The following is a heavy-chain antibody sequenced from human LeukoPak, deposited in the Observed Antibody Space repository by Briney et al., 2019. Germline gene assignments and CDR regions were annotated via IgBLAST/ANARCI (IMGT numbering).Heavy chain of an antibody. J-gene: IGHJ4*02. D-gene: IGHD4-17*01. CDR2: IKTKTDVGTT. CDR3: IPAFVTTTE. V-gene: IGHV3-15*01. CDR1: GFMFATYG. Sequence: PGGSLRLSCEASGFMFATYGMSWVRQAPGKGLEWVGRIKTKTDVGTTDYAAPVKGRFTISRDDSKNTLYLQMNSLKTEDTAVYYCIPAFVTTTEWGQGTLVTVCS.